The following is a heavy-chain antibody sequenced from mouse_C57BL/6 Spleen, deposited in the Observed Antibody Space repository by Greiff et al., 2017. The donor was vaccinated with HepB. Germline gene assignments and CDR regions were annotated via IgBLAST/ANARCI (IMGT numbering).Heavy chain of an antibody. V-gene: IGHV14-1*01. J-gene: IGHJ2*01. D-gene: IGHD1-1*01. CDR2: IDPEDGDT. Sequence: EVQLQQSGAELVRPGASVKLSCTASGFNIKDYYMHWVKQRPEQGLEWIGRIDPEDGDTEYAPKLQGKATMTADTSSNTAYLQLSSLTSEDTAVYYCTLYGSSALDYWGQGTTLTVSS. CDR3: TLYGSSALDY. CDR1: GFNIKDYY.